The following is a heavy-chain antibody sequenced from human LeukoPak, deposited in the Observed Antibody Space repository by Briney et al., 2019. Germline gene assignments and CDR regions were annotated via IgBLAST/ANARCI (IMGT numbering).Heavy chain of an antibody. J-gene: IGHJ5*02. CDR2: IYHSGST. CDR3: ARYLAAANWFDP. D-gene: IGHD6-13*01. Sequence: SGTLSLTCAVSGGSISSSNWWSWVRQPPGKGLEWIGEIYHSGSTNYNPSLTSRVTISVDKSKNQFSLKLSSVTAADTAVYYCARYLAAANWFDPWGQGTLVTVSS. V-gene: IGHV4-4*02. CDR1: GGSISSSNW.